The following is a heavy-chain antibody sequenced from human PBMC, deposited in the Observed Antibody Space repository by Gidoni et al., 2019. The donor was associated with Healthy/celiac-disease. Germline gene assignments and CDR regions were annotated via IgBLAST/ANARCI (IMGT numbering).Heavy chain of an antibody. J-gene: IGHJ3*02. D-gene: IGHD5-12*01. CDR2: ISYDGSNK. CDR1: GFTFSSYG. Sequence: QLQLVESGGGVVQTGRSLRLSCAASGFTFSSYGMHWVRQAPGKGLEWVAVISYDGSNKYYADFVKGRFTISRDNSKNTLYLQMNSLRAEDTAVYYCANPLIVATIQDAFDIWGQGTMVTVSS. CDR3: ANPLIVATIQDAFDI. V-gene: IGHV3-30*18.